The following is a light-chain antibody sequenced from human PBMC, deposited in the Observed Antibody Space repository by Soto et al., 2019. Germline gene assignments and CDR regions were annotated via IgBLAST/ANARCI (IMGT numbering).Light chain of an antibody. V-gene: IGLV1-51*01. Sequence: QSVLTQPPSVSAAPGQKVTISCSGSSSNIGSNYVSWYQQLPGTAPKLLIYDNVKRPSGIPDRFSGSQSGTSATLGITGLQTGDEADYYCGTWDNSLSAVFGGGTNSPS. J-gene: IGLJ2*01. CDR2: DNV. CDR3: GTWDNSLSAV. CDR1: SSNIGSNY.